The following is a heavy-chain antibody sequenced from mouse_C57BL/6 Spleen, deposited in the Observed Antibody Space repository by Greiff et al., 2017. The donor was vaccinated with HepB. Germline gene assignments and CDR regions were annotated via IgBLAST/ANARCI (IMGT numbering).Heavy chain of an antibody. J-gene: IGHJ4*01. CDR2: IYPGDGDT. CDR3: ARSGQLRDERDAMDY. CDR1: GYAFSSYW. V-gene: IGHV1-80*01. D-gene: IGHD3-2*02. Sequence: VQLQQSGAELVKPGASVKISCKASGYAFSSYWMNWVKQRPGKGLEWIGQIYPGDGDTNYNGKFKGKATLTADKSSSTAYMQLSSLTSEDSAVYFGARSGQLRDERDAMDYWGQGTSVTVSS.